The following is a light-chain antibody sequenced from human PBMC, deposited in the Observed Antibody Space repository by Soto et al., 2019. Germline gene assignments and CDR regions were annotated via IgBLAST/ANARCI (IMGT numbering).Light chain of an antibody. Sequence: QSALTQPDSVAGFPGQSITISCTGTSSDVVSYNLVSWYQQHPGKAPKLMIYDGSKRPSGVSNRFSGSKSGNTASLTISGLQAEDEADYYCCSYAGSSTSLFVFGTGTKVAAL. CDR1: SSDVVSYNL. J-gene: IGLJ1*01. CDR2: DGS. CDR3: CSYAGSSTSLFV. V-gene: IGLV2-23*01.